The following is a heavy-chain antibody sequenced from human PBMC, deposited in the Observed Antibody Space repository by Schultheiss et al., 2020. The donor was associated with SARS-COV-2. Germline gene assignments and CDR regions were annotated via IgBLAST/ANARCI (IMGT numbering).Heavy chain of an antibody. CDR3: ARSYSGSPPVDI. D-gene: IGHD1-26*01. Sequence: GGSLRLSCAASGFTFSSYDMHWVRQATGKGLEWVAVIWYDGSNKYYADSVKGRFTISRDNSKNTLYLQMNSLRAEDTAVYYCARSYSGSPPVDIWGQGTMVTVSS. J-gene: IGHJ3*02. CDR1: GFTFSSYD. V-gene: IGHV3-33*08. CDR2: IWYDGSNK.